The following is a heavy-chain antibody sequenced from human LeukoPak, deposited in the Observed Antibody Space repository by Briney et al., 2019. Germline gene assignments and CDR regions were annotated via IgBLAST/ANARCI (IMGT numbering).Heavy chain of an antibody. CDR2: IYHSGST. CDR3: ARDKGRFLELGD. CDR1: GGSISSGGYY. J-gene: IGHJ4*02. D-gene: IGHD3-3*01. Sequence: SETLSLTCTVSGGSISSGGYYWSWIRQPPGKGLEWIGYIYHSGSTYYNPSLKSRVTISVDRSKNQFSLKLSSVTAADTAVYYCARDKGRFLELGDWGQGTLVTVSS. V-gene: IGHV4-30-2*01.